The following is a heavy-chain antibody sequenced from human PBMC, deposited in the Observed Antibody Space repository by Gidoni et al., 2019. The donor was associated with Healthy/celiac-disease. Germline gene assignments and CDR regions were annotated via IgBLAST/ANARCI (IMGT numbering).Heavy chain of an antibody. CDR1: GGSISSGSYY. CDR2: IYTSGST. D-gene: IGHD6-13*01. CDR3: ARDGYSSSWYFDY. J-gene: IGHJ4*02. Sequence: QVQLQESGPGLVKPSQTLSLTCTVPGGSISSGSYYWSWIRQPAGKGLEWIGRIYTSGSTNYNPSLKSRVTISVDTSKNQFSLKLSSVTAADTAVYYCARDGYSSSWYFDYWGQGTLVTVSS. V-gene: IGHV4-61*02.